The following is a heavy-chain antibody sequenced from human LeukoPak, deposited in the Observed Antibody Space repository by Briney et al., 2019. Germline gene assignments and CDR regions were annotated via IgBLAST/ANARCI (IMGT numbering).Heavy chain of an antibody. CDR2: IYSGGST. CDR3: ARASYSSGWFDY. Sequence: GGSLRLSCAASGFTFSNYAMNWVRQAPGKGLEWVSVIYSGGSTYYADSVKGRFTISRDNSKNTLYLQMNSLRAEDTAVYYCARASYSSGWFDYWGQGTLVTVSS. V-gene: IGHV3-53*01. CDR1: GFTFSNYA. D-gene: IGHD6-19*01. J-gene: IGHJ5*01.